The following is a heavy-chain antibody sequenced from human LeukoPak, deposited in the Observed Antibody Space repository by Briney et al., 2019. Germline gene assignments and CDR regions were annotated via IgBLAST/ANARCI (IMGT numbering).Heavy chain of an antibody. CDR3: ARVFATGPSFDY. J-gene: IGHJ4*02. Sequence: GGSLRLSCAASGFTFSSYWMHWVRQSPGKGLEWVSRISDDESHTGYADSVKGRFTISRDNARNTLFLQMNSLRAEDTAVYYCARVFATGPSFDYWGQGTLVTVSS. CDR2: ISDDESHT. CDR1: GFTFSSYW. D-gene: IGHD3-9*01. V-gene: IGHV3-74*01.